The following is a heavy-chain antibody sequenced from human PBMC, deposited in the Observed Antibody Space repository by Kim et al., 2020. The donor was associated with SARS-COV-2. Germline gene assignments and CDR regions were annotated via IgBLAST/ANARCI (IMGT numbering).Heavy chain of an antibody. CDR3: ATSGSYYNGDAFDI. CDR2: INHSGST. D-gene: IGHD3-10*01. J-gene: IGHJ3*02. CDR1: GGSFSGYY. Sequence: SETLSLTCAVYGGSFSGYYWSWIRQPPGKGLEWIGEINHSGSTNYNPSLKSRVTISVDTSKNQFSLKLSSVTAADTAVYYCATSGSYYNGDAFDIWGQGTMVTVSS. V-gene: IGHV4-34*01.